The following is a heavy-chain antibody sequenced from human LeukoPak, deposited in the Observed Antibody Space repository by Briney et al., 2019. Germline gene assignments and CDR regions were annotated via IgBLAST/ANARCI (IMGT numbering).Heavy chain of an antibody. V-gene: IGHV1-24*01. CDR3: AREGGYSYGYFGY. J-gene: IGHJ4*02. Sequence: GASVKVSCKVSGYTLTELSMHWVRQAPGKGLEWMGGFHPEDNVTINAQSFQGRVTMTEDTSTNTAYMELSSLRSEDTAVYYCAREGGYSYGYFGYWGQGTLVTVSS. CDR1: GYTLTELS. CDR2: FHPEDNVT. D-gene: IGHD5-18*01.